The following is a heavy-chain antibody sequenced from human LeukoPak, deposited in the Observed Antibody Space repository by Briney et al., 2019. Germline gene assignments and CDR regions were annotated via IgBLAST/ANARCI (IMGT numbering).Heavy chain of an antibody. V-gene: IGHV3-30*18. CDR2: ISSDGRTQ. D-gene: IGHD1-26*01. CDR3: AKEEGWGVNSFDM. J-gene: IGHJ3*02. Sequence: LTGGSLRLSCAASGFSFSNYGMNWVRQAPGKGPEWVAMISSDGRTQIYTDSVKGRFTISRDNLKKTLNLQMDYLEAEDTAVYYCAKEEGWGVNSFDMWGQGTMVTVSS. CDR1: GFSFSNYG.